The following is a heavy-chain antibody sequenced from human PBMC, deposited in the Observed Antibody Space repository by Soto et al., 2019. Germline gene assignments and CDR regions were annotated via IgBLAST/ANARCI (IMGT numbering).Heavy chain of an antibody. CDR2: IIPVFGTT. J-gene: IGHJ4*02. CDR3: GRGGGPYVWFNEF. CDR1: GGLFSSFA. D-gene: IGHD3-16*01. Sequence: QEQLVQSGPEVKKPGSSVKVSCKDSGGLFSSFAISWVRQAPGQGLEWLGGIIPVFGTTNYAEQFQGRLTITADESTNTAYMELSSLTSGDTAMYYCGRGGGPYVWFNEFWGQGTLVTVSS. V-gene: IGHV1-69*01.